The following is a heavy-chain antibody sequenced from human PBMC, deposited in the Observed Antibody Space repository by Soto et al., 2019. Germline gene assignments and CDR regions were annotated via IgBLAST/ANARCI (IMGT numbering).Heavy chain of an antibody. CDR2: ISGSGGST. Sequence: GGSLRLSCAASGFTFSSYAMSWVRQAPGKGLEWVSAISGSGGSTYYADSVKGRFTLSRDNSKNTLYLQMNSLRAEDTAVYYCAKSQYYDFWRSVAHYYYMDVWGKGTTVTVSS. V-gene: IGHV3-23*01. D-gene: IGHD3-3*01. J-gene: IGHJ6*03. CDR3: AKSQYYDFWRSVAHYYYMDV. CDR1: GFTFSSYA.